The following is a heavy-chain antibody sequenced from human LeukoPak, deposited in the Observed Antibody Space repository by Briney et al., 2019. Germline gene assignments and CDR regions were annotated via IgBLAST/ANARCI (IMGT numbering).Heavy chain of an antibody. D-gene: IGHD3-16*02. V-gene: IGHV3-49*03. Sequence: PGGSLRLSCTASGFTFGDYAMSWFRQAPGKGLEWVGFIRSKAYGGTTEYAASVKGRFTISRDDSKSIAYLQMNSLKTEDTAVYYCTTDYRYAIRHYYYYYMDVWGKGTTVTVSS. CDR3: TTDYRYAIRHYYYYYMDV. J-gene: IGHJ6*03. CDR1: GFTFGDYA. CDR2: IRSKAYGGTT.